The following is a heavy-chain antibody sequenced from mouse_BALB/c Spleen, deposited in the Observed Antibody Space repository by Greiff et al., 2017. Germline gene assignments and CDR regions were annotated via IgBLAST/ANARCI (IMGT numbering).Heavy chain of an antibody. D-gene: IGHD1-1*01. J-gene: IGHJ4*01. CDR1: GFSLSTSGMG. Sequence: QVTLKVSGPGILQPSQTLSLTCSFSGFSLSTSGMGVSWIRQPSGKGLEWLAHIYWDDDKRYNPSLKSRLTISKDTSSNQVFLKITSVDTADTATYYCARSRSTVVAMDYWGQGTSVTVSS. CDR2: IYWDDDK. V-gene: IGHV8-12*01. CDR3: ARSRSTVVAMDY.